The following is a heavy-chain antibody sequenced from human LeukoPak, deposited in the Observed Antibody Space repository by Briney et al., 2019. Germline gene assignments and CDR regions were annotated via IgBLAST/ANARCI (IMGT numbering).Heavy chain of an antibody. J-gene: IGHJ4*02. Sequence: GGSLRLSCAASGFTFSSYEMNWVRQAPGKGLEWVSYISSSGSTIYYADSVKGRFTISRDNAKNSLYLQMNSLGAEDTAVYYCARVAGQWLAFDYWGQGTLVTVSS. CDR3: ARVAGQWLAFDY. D-gene: IGHD6-19*01. CDR2: ISSSGSTI. CDR1: GFTFSSYE. V-gene: IGHV3-48*03.